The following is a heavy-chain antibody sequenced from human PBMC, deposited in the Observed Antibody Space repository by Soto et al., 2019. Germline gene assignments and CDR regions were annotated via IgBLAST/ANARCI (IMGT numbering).Heavy chain of an antibody. J-gene: IGHJ4*02. CDR1: GGSISSYY. D-gene: IGHD1-20*01. V-gene: IGHV4-59*01. Sequence: SETLSLTCTVSGGSISSYYWSWIRQPPGKGLEWIGYIYYSGSTNYNPSLKSRVTISVDTYKNQFSLRLSSVTAADTAVYYCARVVGSLEYNWNDGRYFDYWGQGTLVTVSS. CDR3: ARVVGSLEYNWNDGRYFDY. CDR2: IYYSGST.